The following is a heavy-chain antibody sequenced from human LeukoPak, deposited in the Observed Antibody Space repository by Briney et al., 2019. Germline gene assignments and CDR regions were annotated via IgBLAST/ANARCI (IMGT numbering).Heavy chain of an antibody. D-gene: IGHD5-24*01. CDR2: IYGGGNI. CDR1: GFTVSSNY. Sequence: GGSLRLSCVASGFTVSSNYMNWVRQAPGKGLEWVSVIYGGGNIYYADSVKGRFTISRDNSKNTLYLQMNSLRAEDTAVYYCARGAGYNYPYYFDYWGQGTLVTVSS. V-gene: IGHV3-53*01. J-gene: IGHJ4*02. CDR3: ARGAGYNYPYYFDY.